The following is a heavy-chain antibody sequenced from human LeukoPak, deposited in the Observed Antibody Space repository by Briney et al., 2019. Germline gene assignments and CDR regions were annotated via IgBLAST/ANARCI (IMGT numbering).Heavy chain of an antibody. CDR2: IYISGST. Sequence: PSETLSLTCAVSGDSIFSFSCDWIWHPPWTGLEWIGRIYISGSTNYNPSLKSRVTMSVDTSKNQFSMKLSSVTAADTAMYYCARGYSHDGIPLDIWGQGTLVTVSS. D-gene: IGHD3-22*01. J-gene: IGHJ4*02. CDR1: GDSIFSFS. V-gene: IGHV4-59*10. CDR3: ARGYSHDGIPLDI.